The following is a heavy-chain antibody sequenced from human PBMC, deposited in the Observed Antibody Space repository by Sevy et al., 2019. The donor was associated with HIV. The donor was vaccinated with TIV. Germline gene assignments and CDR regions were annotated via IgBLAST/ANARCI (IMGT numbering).Heavy chain of an antibody. V-gene: IGHV3-21*06. D-gene: IGHD6-6*01. CDR3: ARHGPAIAARPGFDS. CDR2: IDSDSADI. J-gene: IGHJ4*02. Sequence: GGSLRLSCVGSGFAFDGYTLHWVRQAPGKGLEWVSTIDSDSADIYYADSLKGRFTVSRDNDKSSLYLHINSLRVEDSGVYYCARHGPAIAARPGFDSWGQGTLLTVSS. CDR1: GFAFDGYT.